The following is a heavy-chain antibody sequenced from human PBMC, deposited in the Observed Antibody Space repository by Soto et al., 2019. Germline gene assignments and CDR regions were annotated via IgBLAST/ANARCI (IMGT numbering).Heavy chain of an antibody. V-gene: IGHV3-30*18. D-gene: IGHD4-17*01. J-gene: IGHJ4*02. CDR1: EFTFSNYG. Sequence: QVQLVESGGGVVQPGRSLRLSCAASEFTFSNYGMHWVRQAPGKGLEWLAVISYDGSNKYYADSVKGRFTISRDNSKNTLFLEMNSLRSEDTAVYYCAKSPGGEIYGDNYSDSWGQGTLVTVFS. CDR3: AKSPGGEIYGDNYSDS. CDR2: ISYDGSNK.